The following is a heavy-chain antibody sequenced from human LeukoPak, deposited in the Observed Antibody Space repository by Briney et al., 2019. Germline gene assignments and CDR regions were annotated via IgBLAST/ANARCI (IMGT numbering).Heavy chain of an antibody. V-gene: IGHV3-23*01. CDR3: ARGITSGPYYYYYMDV. CDR2: ISPSGDIT. Sequence: GGSLRLSCAASGFTFSNHGMNWVRQAPGKGLEWVSGISPSGDITYYADSVKGRFTISRDNSKNTLYLEVISLTAEDTAVYYCARGITSGPYYYYYMDVWAKGTTVTVSS. J-gene: IGHJ6*03. D-gene: IGHD3-3*01. CDR1: GFTFSNHG.